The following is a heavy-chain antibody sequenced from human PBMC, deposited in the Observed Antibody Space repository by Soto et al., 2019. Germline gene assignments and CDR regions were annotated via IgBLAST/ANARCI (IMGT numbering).Heavy chain of an antibody. CDR3: ARGSPWAGTNWFDP. CDR1: GGSINNYY. Sequence: QVQLQESGPGLVKPSETLSLTCTVSGGSINNYYWCWIRQPPGKGLEWIGYVYHSGSTSYNPSLERRVSMAVEKSQNQISLGLSALTVADTAVYFCARGSPWAGTNWFDPWGQGYLVTVSS. V-gene: IGHV4-59*08. D-gene: IGHD6-19*01. J-gene: IGHJ5*02. CDR2: VYHSGST.